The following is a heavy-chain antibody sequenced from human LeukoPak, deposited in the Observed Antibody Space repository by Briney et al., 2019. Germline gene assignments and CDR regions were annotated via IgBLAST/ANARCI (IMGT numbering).Heavy chain of an antibody. Sequence: GGSLSLSCAASGFAFSSYAMDWVRQAPGKGLEWVSAISGSGGSTYYADSVKGRFTISRDNSKTTLFLQMNSLRAEDTAVYYCAKDLHDYGNYVGWFDSWGQGTLDTVSS. CDR2: ISGSGGST. J-gene: IGHJ5*01. D-gene: IGHD4-11*01. V-gene: IGHV3-23*01. CDR3: AKDLHDYGNYVGWFDS. CDR1: GFAFSSYA.